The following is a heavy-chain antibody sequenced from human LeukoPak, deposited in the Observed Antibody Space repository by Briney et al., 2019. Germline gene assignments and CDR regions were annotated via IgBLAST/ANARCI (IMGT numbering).Heavy chain of an antibody. D-gene: IGHD2-8*02. CDR3: ARAPATNEWRCMDY. Sequence: GGSLRLSCAVSGITFSSYWMSWVRQAPGKGLEWVANIKQDGSERYYVDSVKGRFTISRDNAKSSLYLQMNSLRAEDTAVYYCARAPATNEWRCMDYWGQGTLVTVSS. V-gene: IGHV3-7*01. CDR1: GITFSSYW. J-gene: IGHJ4*02. CDR2: IKQDGSER.